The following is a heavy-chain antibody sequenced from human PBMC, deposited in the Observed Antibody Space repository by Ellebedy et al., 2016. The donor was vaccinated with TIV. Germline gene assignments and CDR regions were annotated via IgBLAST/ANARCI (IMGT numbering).Heavy chain of an antibody. J-gene: IGHJ4*02. Sequence: MPSETLSLTCAVSGGAFSGYSWTWVRQPPGKGLEWIGEVNHSGNTNYNPSLKSRVTMSVDTSKRQFSLNVTSVSAADTAVYYCARGGWFPLDQWGQGTLITVSS. CDR2: VNHSGNT. V-gene: IGHV4-34*01. CDR1: GGAFSGYS. D-gene: IGHD6-19*01. CDR3: ARGGWFPLDQ.